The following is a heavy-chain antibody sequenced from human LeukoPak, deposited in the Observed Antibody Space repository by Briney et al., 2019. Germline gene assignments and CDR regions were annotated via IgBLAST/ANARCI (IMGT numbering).Heavy chain of an antibody. CDR1: GYGFTSSW. J-gene: IGHJ4*02. CDR2: IYPGDSDT. CDR3: ARPARGAAADYFDY. V-gene: IGHV5-51*01. D-gene: IGHD6-13*01. Sequence: GESLKISCKGSGYGFTSSWIAWVRQMPGKGLEWVGIIYPGDSDTRYSPSFQGQVTISADKSISTAYLQWSSLQASDTAMYYCARPARGAAADYFDYWGQGTLVTVSS.